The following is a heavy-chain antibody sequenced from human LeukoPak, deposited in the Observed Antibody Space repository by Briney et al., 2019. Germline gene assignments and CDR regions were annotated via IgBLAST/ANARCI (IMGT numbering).Heavy chain of an antibody. D-gene: IGHD3-10*01. Sequence: PSETLSLTCTVSGGSIWSSYYYWGWIRQPPGKGLQASGSSYDSGSTYYNPSLKRRVTISVDTCKNQFSLKLNSVTAADTAVYYCARHYGPWGQGTLVTVSS. CDR2: SYDSGST. CDR1: GGSIWSSYYY. J-gene: IGHJ5*02. V-gene: IGHV4-39*01. CDR3: ARHYGP.